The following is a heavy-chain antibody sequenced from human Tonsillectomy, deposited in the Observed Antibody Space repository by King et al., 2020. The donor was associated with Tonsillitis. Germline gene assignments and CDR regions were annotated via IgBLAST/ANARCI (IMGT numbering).Heavy chain of an antibody. CDR2: MNPNSGNT. CDR3: ARGRRFLEWLRFDY. J-gene: IGHJ4*02. D-gene: IGHD3-3*01. CDR1: GYTFTSYD. V-gene: IGHV1-8*01. Sequence: VQLVESGAEVKKPGASVKVSCKASGYTFTSYDINWVRQATGQGLEWMGWMNPNSGNTGYAQKFQGRVTMTRKTSISTAYMELSSLRSEDTAVYYCARGRRFLEWLRFDYWGQGTLVTVSS.